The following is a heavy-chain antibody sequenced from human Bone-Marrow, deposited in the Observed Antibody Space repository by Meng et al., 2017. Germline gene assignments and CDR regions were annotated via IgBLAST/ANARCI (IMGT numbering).Heavy chain of an antibody. CDR1: GYTFTGYY. D-gene: IGHD3-22*01. CDR2: INPNSGGT. CDR3: ARQRITMIVVANDAFDI. V-gene: IGHV1-2*02. J-gene: IGHJ3*02. Sequence: QGRVVQVGAEVKKPGASVKVSCKASGYTFTGYYMHWVRQAPGQGLEWMGWINPNSGGTNYAQKFQGRVTMTRDTSISTAYMELSRLRSDDTAVYYCARQRITMIVVANDAFDIWGQGTMVTVSS.